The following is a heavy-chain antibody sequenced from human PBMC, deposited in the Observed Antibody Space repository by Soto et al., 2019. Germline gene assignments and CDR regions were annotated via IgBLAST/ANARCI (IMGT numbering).Heavy chain of an antibody. V-gene: IGHV4-31*03. CDR2: IYYSGST. CDR3: ARGRYYYDSSGEITPDY. J-gene: IGHJ4*02. D-gene: IGHD3-22*01. CDR1: GGSISSGGYY. Sequence: SETLSLTCTVSGGSISSGGYYWSWIRQHPXKGLEWIGYIYYSGSTYYNPSLKSRVTISVDTSKNQFSLKLSSVTAADTAVYYCARGRYYYDSSGEITPDYWGQGTLVTVSS.